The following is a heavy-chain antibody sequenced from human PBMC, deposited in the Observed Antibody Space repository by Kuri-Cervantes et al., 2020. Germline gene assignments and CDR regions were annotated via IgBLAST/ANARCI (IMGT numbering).Heavy chain of an antibody. D-gene: IGHD4-23*01. CDR3: ARGGNIAFDV. V-gene: IGHV3-7*01. CDR1: GFTFSSYW. J-gene: IGHJ3*01. CDR2: TKQDGSGE. Sequence: GGSLRLSCAASGFTFSSYWMSRVRQAPGRGLEWVANTKQDGSGEYYVDSVKGRFTVSRDNAKDLVYLQMNSLRAEDTAVYYCARGGNIAFDVWGRGTMVTVSS.